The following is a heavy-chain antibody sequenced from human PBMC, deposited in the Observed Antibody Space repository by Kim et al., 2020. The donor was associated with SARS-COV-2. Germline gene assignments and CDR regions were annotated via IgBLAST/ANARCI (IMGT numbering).Heavy chain of an antibody. Sequence: ASVKVSCKASGYTFTSYGISWVRQAPGQGLEWMGWISAYNGNTNYAQKLQGRVTMTTDTSTSTAYMELRSLRSDDTAVYYCALISIDNPGSKQQLQYYFDYWGQGTLVTVSS. CDR1: GYTFTSYG. D-gene: IGHD6-13*01. CDR2: ISAYNGNT. CDR3: ALISIDNPGSKQQLQYYFDY. J-gene: IGHJ4*02. V-gene: IGHV1-18*01.